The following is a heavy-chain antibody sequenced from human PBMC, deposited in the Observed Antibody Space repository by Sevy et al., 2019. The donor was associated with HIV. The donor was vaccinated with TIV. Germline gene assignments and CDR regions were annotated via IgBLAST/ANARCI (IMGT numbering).Heavy chain of an antibody. Sequence: GGSLRLSCAASGFTFSSYAMSWVRQAPGKGLKSVSAISGSGGSTYYADSVKGRFTISRDNSKNTLYLQMNSLRAEDTAVYYCAGGGYGSGSPTYFDYWGQGTLVTVSS. CDR3: AGGGYGSGSPTYFDY. J-gene: IGHJ4*02. CDR1: GFTFSSYA. CDR2: ISGSGGST. V-gene: IGHV3-23*01. D-gene: IGHD3-10*01.